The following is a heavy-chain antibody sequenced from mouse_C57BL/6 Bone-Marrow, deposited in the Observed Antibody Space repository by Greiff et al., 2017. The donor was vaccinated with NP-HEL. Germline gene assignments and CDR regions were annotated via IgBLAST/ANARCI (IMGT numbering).Heavy chain of an antibody. CDR2: IDPSDSYT. CDR3: ARSGTDLGY. J-gene: IGHJ2*01. Sequence: VQLQQPGAELVMPGASVKLSCKASGYTFTSYWMHWVKQRPGQGLEWIGEIDPSDSYTNYNQKFKGKSTLTVDKSSSTAYMQLSSLTSEDSAVYYCARSGTDLGYWGKGTTLTVS. D-gene: IGHD3-1*01. CDR1: GYTFTSYW. V-gene: IGHV1-69*01.